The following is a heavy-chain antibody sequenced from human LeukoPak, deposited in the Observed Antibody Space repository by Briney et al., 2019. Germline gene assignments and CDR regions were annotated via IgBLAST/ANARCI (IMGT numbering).Heavy chain of an antibody. Sequence: GGSLRLSCAASGFTFSSYWMSWVRQAPGKGLEWVANIKQDGSEKYYVDSVKGRFTISRDNAKNSLYLQMNSLRAEDTAVYYCARVGYSSSWYKFDYWGQGTLVTVSS. V-gene: IGHV3-7*01. CDR3: ARVGYSSSWYKFDY. CDR2: IKQDGSEK. D-gene: IGHD6-13*01. CDR1: GFTFSSYW. J-gene: IGHJ4*02.